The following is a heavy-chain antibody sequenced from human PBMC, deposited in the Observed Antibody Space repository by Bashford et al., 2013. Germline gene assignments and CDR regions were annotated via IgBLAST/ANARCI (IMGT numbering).Heavy chain of an antibody. V-gene: IGHV3-33*06. CDR2: IWYDGSNK. CDR1: GFTFSSYG. CDR3: AKDHPYSGSYAY. Sequence: GSVRLSCAASGFTFSSYGMHWVRQAPGKGLEWVAVIWYDGSNKYYADSVKGRFTISRDNSKNTLYLQMNSLRAEDTAVYYCAKDHPYSGSYAYWGQGTLVTVSS. J-gene: IGHJ4*02. D-gene: IGHD1-26*01.